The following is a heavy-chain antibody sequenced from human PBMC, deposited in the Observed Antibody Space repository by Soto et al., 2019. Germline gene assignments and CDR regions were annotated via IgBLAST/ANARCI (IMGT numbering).Heavy chain of an antibody. J-gene: IGHJ6*02. CDR1: GFTFSSYG. Sequence: QVQLVESGGGVVQPGRSLRLSCAATGFTFSSYGMHWVRQAPGKGLEWVAVIWYDGSNKYYADSVKGRFTISRDNSKNTLYLQMNSLRAEDTAVYYCARDRGEQLAFYYYYGMDVWGQGTPVTVSS. CDR3: ARDRGEQLAFYYYYGMDV. D-gene: IGHD6-6*01. V-gene: IGHV3-33*01. CDR2: IWYDGSNK.